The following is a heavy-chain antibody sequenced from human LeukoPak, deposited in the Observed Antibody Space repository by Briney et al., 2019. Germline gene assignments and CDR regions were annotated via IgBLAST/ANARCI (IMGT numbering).Heavy chain of an antibody. J-gene: IGHJ4*02. CDR2: INHTRST. V-gene: IGHV4-34*01. CDR3: ARRPRQSFRVGATGFDY. Sequence: SETLSLTCAVSGGSFSGYDMSCIRQPPGQGLEWIGKINHTRSTNYNSSITSRVTISVDTSKNQFSLKLSSVTAADTAVYYCARRPRQSFRVGATGFDYWGQGTLVTVSS. CDR1: GGSFSGYD. D-gene: IGHD1-26*01.